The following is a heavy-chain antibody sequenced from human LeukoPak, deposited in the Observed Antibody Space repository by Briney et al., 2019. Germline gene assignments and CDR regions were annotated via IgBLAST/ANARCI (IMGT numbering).Heavy chain of an antibody. J-gene: IGHJ4*02. CDR3: ARLGCSGGSCYSPTSLFDY. V-gene: IGHV5-51*01. D-gene: IGHD2-15*01. CDR1: GYSFTSYW. Sequence: GESLKISCKGFGYSFTSYWIGWVRQMPGKGLEGMGIIYPGDSDTRYSPSFQGQVTISADKSISTAYLQWSSLKASDTAMYYCARLGCSGGSCYSPTSLFDYWGQGTLVTVSS. CDR2: IYPGDSDT.